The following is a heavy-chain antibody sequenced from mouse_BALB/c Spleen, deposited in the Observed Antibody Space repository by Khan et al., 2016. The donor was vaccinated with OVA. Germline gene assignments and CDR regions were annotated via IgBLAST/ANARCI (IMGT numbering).Heavy chain of an antibody. Sequence: QIQLVQSGPELKKPGETVKISCKASGYTFTNYGMNWVKQAPGKGLKWMGWINTYTGEPTYADDFKGRFAFSLETSASTAYLQLNNLKNEATATYFCARVGYNGTMDYWGQGTSVTVSS. CDR3: ARVGYNGTMDY. V-gene: IGHV9-3-1*01. CDR1: GYTFTNYG. CDR2: INTYTGEP. D-gene: IGHD2-14*01. J-gene: IGHJ4*01.